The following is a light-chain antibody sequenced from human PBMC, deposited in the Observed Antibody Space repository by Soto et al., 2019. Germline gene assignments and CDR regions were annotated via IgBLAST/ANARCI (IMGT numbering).Light chain of an antibody. CDR3: SSYTSSTIYV. J-gene: IGLJ1*01. CDR1: SSDVGGYNY. CDR2: EVS. V-gene: IGLV2-14*01. Sequence: QSVLTQPASVSGSPGQSITISCTGTSSDVGGYNYVSWYQHHPGKAPKLIIYEVSNRPSGVSNRFSGSKSGNTASLTISGLQAEDETDYYCSSYTSSTIYVFGTGTKLTVL.